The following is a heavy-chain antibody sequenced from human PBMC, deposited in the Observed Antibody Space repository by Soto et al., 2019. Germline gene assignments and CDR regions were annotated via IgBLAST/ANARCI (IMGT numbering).Heavy chain of an antibody. D-gene: IGHD2-21*02. CDR2: MNPNSGNT. J-gene: IGHJ4*02. CDR1: GYTFTSYD. Sequence: QVPLVQSGAEVKKPGASVKVSCKASGYTFTSYDINWVRQATGQGLEWMGWMNPNSGNTGYAQKFQGRVTMTRNTSISTAYMELSSLRSEDTAVYYCARAPFAVVTAILYYFDDWGQGTLVTVSS. V-gene: IGHV1-8*01. CDR3: ARAPFAVVTAILYYFDD.